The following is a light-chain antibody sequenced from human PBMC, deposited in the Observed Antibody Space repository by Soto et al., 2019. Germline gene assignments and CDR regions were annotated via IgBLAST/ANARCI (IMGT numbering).Light chain of an antibody. CDR1: QGIRND. V-gene: IGKV1-39*01. CDR2: TAS. CDR3: QQSYSTPIS. J-gene: IGKJ5*01. Sequence: IQMTKSPSSLSASVGDRVTITCRASQGIRNDLGWYQQKPGKAPNLLMYTASNLQSGVPSRFSGSGSGTDFTLTISSLQPEDFATYYCQQSYSTPISFGQGTLLEIK.